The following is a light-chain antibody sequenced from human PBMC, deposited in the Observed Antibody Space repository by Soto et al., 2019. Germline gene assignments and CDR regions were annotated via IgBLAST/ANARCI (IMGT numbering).Light chain of an antibody. V-gene: IGLV1-44*01. CDR1: SSNIGSKA. CDR3: AAWDDSLNAVV. J-gene: IGLJ2*01. CDR2: SNN. Sequence: QSVLTQAPSVSASPGQSITISCSGGSSNIGSKAVNWFQKFLGSAPKVLIFSNNQRPSGVPDRFSGSKSGTSASLAISGLKSEDEAEYYCAAWDDSLNAVVFGGGTKLTVL.